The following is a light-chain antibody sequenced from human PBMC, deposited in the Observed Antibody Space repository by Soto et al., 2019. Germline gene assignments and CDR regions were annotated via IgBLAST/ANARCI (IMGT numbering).Light chain of an antibody. Sequence: ETVMTQSPGTLSVSPGDRATLSCGASQSVSYDLAWYQHKPGQAPRLLIYGASTRATGIPARFSGSGSGTEFTLTISSLQSEDFAVYYCQQYGRSGTFGQGTKVEIK. CDR3: QQYGRSGT. V-gene: IGKV3-15*01. J-gene: IGKJ1*01. CDR1: QSVSYD. CDR2: GAS.